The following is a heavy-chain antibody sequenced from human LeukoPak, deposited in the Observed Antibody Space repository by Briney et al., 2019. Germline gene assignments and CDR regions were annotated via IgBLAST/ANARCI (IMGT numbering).Heavy chain of an antibody. CDR1: GFPFSSYG. Sequence: TGGSLRLSCAASGFPFSSYGMHCVRHAPRKGLEGVTDISYNGRKKYYTDSVKGRFTIPRDNSKNTLHLQMNSLRAEDTAVYYCAKDTSTPYDILTGYYFDYWGQGALVTVSS. CDR2: ISYNGRKK. D-gene: IGHD3-9*01. J-gene: IGHJ4*02. V-gene: IGHV3-30*18. CDR3: AKDTSTPYDILTGYYFDY.